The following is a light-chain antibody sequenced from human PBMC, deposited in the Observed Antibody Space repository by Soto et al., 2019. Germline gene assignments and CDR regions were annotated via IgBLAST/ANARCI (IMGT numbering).Light chain of an antibody. V-gene: IGLV3-21*04. Sequence: SSELTQPPSVSVAPEKTARLTCGGDNIGSKRVHWYRQKPGHAPVLLIYYDSDRPSGIPERFSGSNSGNTATLTINRVEAGDEADYYCQVWDITTDHYVFGTGTKLTVL. CDR1: NIGSKR. CDR2: YDS. CDR3: QVWDITTDHYV. J-gene: IGLJ1*01.